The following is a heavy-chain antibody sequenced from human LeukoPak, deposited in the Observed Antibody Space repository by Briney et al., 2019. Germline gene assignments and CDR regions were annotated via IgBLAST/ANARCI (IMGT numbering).Heavy chain of an antibody. J-gene: IGHJ3*02. D-gene: IGHD6-19*01. CDR3: SRVTTSGSYGRFDALHI. CDR1: GFTFGDYA. CDR2: IRRKVYGGIT. V-gene: IGHV3-49*03. Sequence: GGSLRLSCRTSGFTFGDYALSWFRQAPGKGLEWVGFIRRKVYGGITEYAASVKGRVTISRDDSEGIAYLQMNSLKTEDTAMYYCSRVTTSGSYGRFDALHIWSQGTMVTVSS.